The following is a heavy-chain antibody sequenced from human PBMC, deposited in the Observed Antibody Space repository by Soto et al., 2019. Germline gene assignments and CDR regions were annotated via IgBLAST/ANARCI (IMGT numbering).Heavy chain of an antibody. CDR3: ARELPKYSSSPGMIDY. V-gene: IGHV1-69*06. J-gene: IGHJ4*02. CDR2: IIPIFGTA. Sequence: SVKVSCKASGGTFSSYAISWVRQAPGQGLEWMGGIIPIFGTANYAQKFQGRVTITADKSTSTAYMELSSLRSEDTAVYYCARELPKYSSSPGMIDYWGQGTRVTVSS. D-gene: IGHD6-13*01. CDR1: GGTFSSYA.